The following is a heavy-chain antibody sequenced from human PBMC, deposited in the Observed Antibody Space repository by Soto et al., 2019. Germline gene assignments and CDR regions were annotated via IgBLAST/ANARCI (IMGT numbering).Heavy chain of an antibody. CDR3: AKVHTIFGVAHQDY. J-gene: IGHJ4*02. Sequence: GGSLRLSCAASGFTFSSYAMSWVRQAPGKGLEWVSAISGSGGSTYYADSVKGRFTISRDNSKNTLYLQMNSLRAEDMAVYYCAKVHTIFGVAHQDYWGQGTLVTVSS. CDR1: GFTFSSYA. CDR2: ISGSGGST. D-gene: IGHD3-3*01. V-gene: IGHV3-23*01.